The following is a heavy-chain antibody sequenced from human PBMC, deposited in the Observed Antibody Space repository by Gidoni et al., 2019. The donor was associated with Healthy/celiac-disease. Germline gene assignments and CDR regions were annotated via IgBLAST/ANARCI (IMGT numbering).Heavy chain of an antibody. Sequence: VQLVESGGGLVQPGGSLRLSCAASGFTFSDHYMDGVRQAPGKGLEWVGRTRNKANSYTTEYAASVKGRFTISRDDAKNSLYLQMNSLKTEDTAVYYCARGPHFYGSYYPYYFDYWGQGTLVTVSA. J-gene: IGHJ4*02. CDR3: ARGPHFYGSYYPYYFDY. D-gene: IGHD1-26*01. CDR2: TRNKANSYTT. CDR1: GFTFSDHY. V-gene: IGHV3-72*01.